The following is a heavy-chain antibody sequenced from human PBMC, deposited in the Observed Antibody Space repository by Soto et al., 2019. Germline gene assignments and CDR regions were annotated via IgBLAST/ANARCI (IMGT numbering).Heavy chain of an antibody. CDR3: ARGPHYDFWSGYDQDHYYYGMDV. J-gene: IGHJ6*02. Sequence: TSETLSLTCAVYGGSFSGYYWSWIRQPPGKGLEWIGEINHSGSTNYNPSLKSRVTISVDTSKNQFSLKLSSVTAADTAVYYCARGPHYDFWSGYDQDHYYYGMDVWGQGTTVTVSS. CDR1: GGSFSGYY. CDR2: INHSGST. V-gene: IGHV4-34*01. D-gene: IGHD3-3*01.